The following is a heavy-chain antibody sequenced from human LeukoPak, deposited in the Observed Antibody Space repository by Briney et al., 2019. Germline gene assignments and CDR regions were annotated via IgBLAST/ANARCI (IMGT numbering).Heavy chain of an antibody. CDR3: ARGGVNPVDH. CDR2: INEYSTTI. D-gene: IGHD1-14*01. J-gene: IGHJ4*02. V-gene: IGHV3-74*01. CDR1: GFPFNSFW. Sequence: PGGPLSLSCAASGFPFNSFWMHGARQAPGKGLVWVSDINEYSTTIRYADSVKGRFTISRDNAKSILYLQMNNLRAEDTAMYFCARGGVNPVDHWGQGTLVSVSS.